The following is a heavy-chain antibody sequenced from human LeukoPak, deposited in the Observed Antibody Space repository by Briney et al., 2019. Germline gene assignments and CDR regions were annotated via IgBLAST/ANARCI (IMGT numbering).Heavy chain of an antibody. CDR2: INTDGSST. D-gene: IGHD4/OR15-4a*01. V-gene: IGHV3-74*01. CDR1: GFTFSSYW. Sequence: GGSLRLSCAASGFTFSSYWMHWVRQAPGKGLVWVSRINTDGSSTSYADSVKGRFIISRDNAKNTLYLQMNSLRAEDTAVYYCVRAAYTGAYYYFDYWGQGTLVTVSS. J-gene: IGHJ4*02. CDR3: VRAAYTGAYYYFDY.